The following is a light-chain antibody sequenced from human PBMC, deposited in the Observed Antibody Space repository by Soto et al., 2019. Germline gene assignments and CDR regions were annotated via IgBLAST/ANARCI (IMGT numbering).Light chain of an antibody. V-gene: IGKV1-33*01. CDR1: QDISNY. CDR3: QQYHTLPPT. J-gene: IGKJ2*01. Sequence: DIQMTQSPSSLSASVGDRVTITCQASQDISNYLNWYQQKPGKAPKLLIYDASNLETGVPSRFSGSGSGTDFTFTISSLQPEDIATYYCQQYHTLPPTFGQGTELDIK. CDR2: DAS.